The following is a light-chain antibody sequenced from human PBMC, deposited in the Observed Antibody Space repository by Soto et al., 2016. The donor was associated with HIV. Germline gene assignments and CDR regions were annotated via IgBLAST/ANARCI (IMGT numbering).Light chain of an antibody. J-gene: IGLJ2*01. V-gene: IGLV3-1*01. Sequence: SYELTQPPSVSVSPGQTASITCSGDKLGDNYACWYQQKPGQSPVLVIYQDTKRPSGIPERFSGSNSGNTATLTISGTQAMDEADYYCQAWDSSTDVIFGGGTKVT. CDR2: QDT. CDR3: QAWDSSTDVI. CDR1: KLGDNY.